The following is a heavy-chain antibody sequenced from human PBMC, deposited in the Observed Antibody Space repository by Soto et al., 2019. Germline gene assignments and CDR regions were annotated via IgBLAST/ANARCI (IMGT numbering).Heavy chain of an antibody. D-gene: IGHD6-19*01. Sequence: QVQLQESGPGLVKPSQTLSLTCTVSGGSISSGGYYWSWIRQHPGKGLEWIGYIYYNGSTYYNPSLKSRVTISVDTSKNQFSLKLSYVTAADTAVYYCARGASSGWNAGLWGQGTLVTVSS. CDR1: GGSISSGGYY. CDR2: IYYNGST. V-gene: IGHV4-31*03. J-gene: IGHJ4*02. CDR3: ARGASSGWNAGL.